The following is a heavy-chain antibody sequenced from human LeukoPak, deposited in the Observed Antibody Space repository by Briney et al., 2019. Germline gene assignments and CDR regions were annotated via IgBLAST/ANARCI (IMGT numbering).Heavy chain of an antibody. CDR1: GGSISSYY. Sequence: SETLSLTCTVSGGSISSYYWSWIRQSPGKGLEWIGYIFYSGSTNYNPSLNSRVTISVDTSKNQFSLKLSSVTAADTAVYYCARGPHFDFWGQGTLVTVSS. CDR2: IFYSGST. CDR3: ARGPHFDF. J-gene: IGHJ4*02. V-gene: IGHV4-59*01.